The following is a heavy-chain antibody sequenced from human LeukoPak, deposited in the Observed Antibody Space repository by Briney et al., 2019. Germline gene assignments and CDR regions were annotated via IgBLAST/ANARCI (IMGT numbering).Heavy chain of an antibody. D-gene: IGHD5-12*01. CDR3: ARGYILVATNYFDY. CDR2: IIPIFGTA. V-gene: IGHV1-69*05. J-gene: IGHJ4*02. CDR1: GGTFSSYA. Sequence: ASVKVSCKASGGTFSSYAISWVRQAPGQGLEWTGRIIPIFGTANYAQKFQGRVTITTDESTSTAYMELSSLRSEDTAVYYCARGYILVATNYFDYWGQGTLVTVSS.